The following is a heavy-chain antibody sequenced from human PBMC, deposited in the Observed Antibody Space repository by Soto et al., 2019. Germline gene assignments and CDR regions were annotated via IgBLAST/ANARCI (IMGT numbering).Heavy chain of an antibody. CDR1: GYTFRIYG. V-gene: IGHV1-18*01. CDR2: ISANDGNT. Sequence: QVQLVQSGAEVKKPAASVKVSCTASGYTFRIYGITWVRQAPGQGLEWMGWISANDGNTHYAKKIQGRVTMTTDTSTSTAYMEVRSLRSDDTAVYYCARKGTGAAVDSWGQGTLVTVSS. J-gene: IGHJ4*02. D-gene: IGHD1-1*01. CDR3: ARKGTGAAVDS.